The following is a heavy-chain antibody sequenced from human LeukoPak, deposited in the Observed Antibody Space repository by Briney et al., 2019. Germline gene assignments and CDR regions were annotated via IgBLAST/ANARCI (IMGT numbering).Heavy chain of an antibody. Sequence: GGSLRLSCAASGFIVSTSNMNWVRQAPGKGLEYVSGISGNGGSTSYANSVKGRFTISRDNSKNTMYLQMGSLRAEDMAVYYCARESATFDDAFDIWGQGTMVTVSS. CDR2: ISGNGGST. J-gene: IGHJ3*02. CDR3: ARESATFDDAFDI. V-gene: IGHV3-64*01. D-gene: IGHD5-12*01. CDR1: GFIVSTSN.